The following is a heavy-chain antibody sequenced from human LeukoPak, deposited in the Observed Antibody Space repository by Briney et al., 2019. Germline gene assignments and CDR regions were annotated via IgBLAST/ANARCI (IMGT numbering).Heavy chain of an antibody. CDR2: IIPIFGTA. Sequence: SVKVSCKASGGTFSSYAISWVRQAPGQGLEWMGGIIPIFGTANYAQKFQGRVTITTDESTSTAYMELSSLRSEDTAVYYCARAAIAAAGTPNTYYYYYMDVWGKGTTVTVSS. CDR3: ARAAIAAAGTPNTYYYYYMDV. D-gene: IGHD6-13*01. J-gene: IGHJ6*03. V-gene: IGHV1-69*05. CDR1: GGTFSSYA.